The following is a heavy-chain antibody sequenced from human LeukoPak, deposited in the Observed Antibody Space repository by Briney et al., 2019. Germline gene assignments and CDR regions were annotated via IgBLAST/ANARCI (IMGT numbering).Heavy chain of an antibody. D-gene: IGHD7-27*01. CDR2: INHSGST. CDR1: GGSFGGYY. V-gene: IGHV4-34*01. J-gene: IGHJ4*02. CDR3: ARGNWGLFDY. Sequence: SETLSLTCAVYGGSFGGYYWSWIRQPPGKGLEWIGEINHSGSTNYNPSLKSRVTISVDTSKNQFSLKLGSVTAADTAVYYCARGNWGLFDYWGQGTLVTVSS.